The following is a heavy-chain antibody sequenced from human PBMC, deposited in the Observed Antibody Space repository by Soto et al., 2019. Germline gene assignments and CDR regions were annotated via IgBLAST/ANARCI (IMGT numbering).Heavy chain of an antibody. V-gene: IGHV4-31*03. Sequence: QVQLQESGPGLVKPSQTLSLTCTVSGGSISSGGYYWSWIRQHQGKGLEWIGYIYYSGITYYNPCLKRGVTISLATAMTQFSLKLSSVTAAHTALYYCARSVFPRGQGTLVTVSS. J-gene: IGHJ5*02. CDR2: IYYSGIT. CDR1: GGSISSGGYY. CDR3: ARSVFP.